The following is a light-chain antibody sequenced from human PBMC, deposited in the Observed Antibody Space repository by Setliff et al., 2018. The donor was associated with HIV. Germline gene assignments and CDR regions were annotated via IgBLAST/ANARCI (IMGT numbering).Light chain of an antibody. J-gene: IGLJ2*01. Sequence: QSALTQPASVSGSPGQSITISCTGTSSDVGNYDYVSWYQQHPGKAPKLLIYEVTNRPSGISNRFSGSKFDNTASLTISGLQAEDEADYYCSSYTSTNNDMVFGGGTKVTVL. V-gene: IGLV2-14*01. CDR1: SSDVGNYDY. CDR3: SSYTSTNNDMV. CDR2: EVT.